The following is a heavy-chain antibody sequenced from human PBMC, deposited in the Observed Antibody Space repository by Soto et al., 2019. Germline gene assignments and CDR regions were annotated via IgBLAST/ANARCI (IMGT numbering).Heavy chain of an antibody. CDR1: GGSIGTYY. D-gene: IGHD6-13*01. V-gene: IGHV4-59*01. CDR3: ARYAGSSWFDY. Sequence: ASETLSLTCTLSGGSIGTYYWSWVRQPPGKGLEWIGYINYSGRTNYNPSLKSRVTMSLDTSKNQFSLKLRSVTAADTAVFYCARYAGSSWFDYWGQGTRVPVSS. CDR2: INYSGRT. J-gene: IGHJ4*02.